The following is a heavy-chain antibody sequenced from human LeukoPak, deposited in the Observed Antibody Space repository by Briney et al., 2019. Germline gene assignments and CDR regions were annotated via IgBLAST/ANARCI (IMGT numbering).Heavy chain of an antibody. J-gene: IGHJ4*02. CDR1: GFTFSSYE. D-gene: IGHD3-22*01. Sequence: GGSLRLSCAASGFTFSSYEMNWVRQAPGKGLEWVSYISSSGSTIYYADSVKGRFTIPRDNAKNSLYLQMNSLRAEDTAVYYCARDDKRITMTDWGQGTLVTVSS. CDR3: ARDDKRITMTD. V-gene: IGHV3-48*03. CDR2: ISSSGSTI.